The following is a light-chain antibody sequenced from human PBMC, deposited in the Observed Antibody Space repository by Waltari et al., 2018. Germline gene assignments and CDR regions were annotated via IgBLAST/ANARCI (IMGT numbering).Light chain of an antibody. CDR2: EVT. J-gene: IGLJ3*02. Sequence: ALTQPASVSGSPGQSITISCTGTSSDIGYYNLVSWYQHLPGKAPKVMIYEVTKRPSGVSNRFSGSKSGNTASLTISGVQAEDEGHYYCCSYAGSGTWVFGGGTKLTVL. CDR1: SSDIGYYNL. CDR3: CSYAGSGTWV. V-gene: IGLV2-23*02.